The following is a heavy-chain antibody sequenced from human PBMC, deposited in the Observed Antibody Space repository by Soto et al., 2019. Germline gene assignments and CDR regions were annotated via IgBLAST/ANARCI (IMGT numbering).Heavy chain of an antibody. Sequence: EVQLLESGGGLVQPGGSLRLSCAASGFTFNNYAMSWVRQAPGKGLEWVSSIDGSGTKTYYAGSVKGRFTISRDDSKNTLYLQMNSLSAEDTALYYCAKDRIEMATLTPFDFWGQGTLVTVSS. V-gene: IGHV3-23*01. CDR2: IDGSGTKT. D-gene: IGHD4-4*01. CDR1: GFTFNNYA. CDR3: AKDRIEMATLTPFDF. J-gene: IGHJ4*02.